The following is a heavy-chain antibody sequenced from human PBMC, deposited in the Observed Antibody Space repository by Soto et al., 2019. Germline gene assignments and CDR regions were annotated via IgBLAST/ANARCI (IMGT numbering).Heavy chain of an antibody. CDR1: GFTFSKSG. CDR2: IGGSGRKT. J-gene: IGHJ4*01. D-gene: IGHD6-13*01. V-gene: IGHV3-23*01. Sequence: VQLLESGGGLAQPGGSLRLSCAASGFTFSKSGMSWVRQAPGKGLEWVAGIGGSGRKTYYADAVKGRFTISRDNSKNTLFLQLNSRRAEDTAIYCCATDGLSDSPSAIDYWGHGTLVTVSS. CDR3: ATDGLSDSPSAIDY.